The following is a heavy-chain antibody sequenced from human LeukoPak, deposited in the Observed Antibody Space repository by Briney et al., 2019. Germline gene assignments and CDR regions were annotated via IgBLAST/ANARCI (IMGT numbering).Heavy chain of an antibody. CDR3: AREWPSWELPDY. Sequence: ASVKVSCKASGYTFTSYGISWVRQAPGQGLEWMGWISAYNGNTNYAQKLQGRVTMTTDTSTSTAYMELRSLRSDDTAVYHCAREWPSWELPDYWGQGTLVTVSS. CDR1: GYTFTSYG. V-gene: IGHV1-18*01. CDR2: ISAYNGNT. D-gene: IGHD1-26*01. J-gene: IGHJ4*02.